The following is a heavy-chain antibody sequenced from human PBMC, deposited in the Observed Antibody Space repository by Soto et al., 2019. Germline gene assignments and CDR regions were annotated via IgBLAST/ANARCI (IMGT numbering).Heavy chain of an antibody. J-gene: IGHJ4*02. CDR2: IIPILGIA. V-gene: IGHV1-69*02. CDR1: GGTFSSYT. CDR3: ARADCSSPRCLPFFGY. Sequence: QVQLVQSGAEVKKPGSSVKVSCKASGGTFSSYTISWVRQAPGQGLEWMGRIIPILGIANYAQKFQVRVTIPADKSTSTDYMELSRLRSEDTAVYYFARADCSSPRCLPFFGYWGQGTLVTVSS. D-gene: IGHD2-2*01.